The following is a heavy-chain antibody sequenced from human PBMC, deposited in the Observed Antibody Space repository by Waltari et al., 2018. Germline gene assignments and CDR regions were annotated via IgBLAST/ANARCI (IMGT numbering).Heavy chain of an antibody. CDR1: GVTFSRNA. Sequence: GAEVKKPGSSVTVSCKASGVTFSRNALSWVRQAPGQGPEWRGGIIPLLSSTTYAQKFQGRVTITADEPTSTAYLEVSSLTSEDSAVYYCLTSRSGRPCWGQGTLVTVSS. CDR2: IIPLLSST. J-gene: IGHJ4*02. D-gene: IGHD1-26*01. V-gene: IGHV1-69*01. CDR3: LTSRSGRPC.